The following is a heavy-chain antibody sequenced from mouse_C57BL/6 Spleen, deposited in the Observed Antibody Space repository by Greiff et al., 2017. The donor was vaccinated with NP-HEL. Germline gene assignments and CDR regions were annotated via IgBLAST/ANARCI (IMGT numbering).Heavy chain of an antibody. Sequence: VQLVESGPGLVQPSQSLSITCTVSGFSLTSYGVHWVRQSPGKGLEWLGVIWRGGSTDYNAAFMSRLSITKDNSKSQVFFKMNSLQADDTAIYYCAKNYYYSNYDAMDYWGQGTSVTVSS. D-gene: IGHD2-5*01. CDR3: AKNYYYSNYDAMDY. J-gene: IGHJ4*01. CDR2: IWRGGST. CDR1: GFSLTSYG. V-gene: IGHV2-5*01.